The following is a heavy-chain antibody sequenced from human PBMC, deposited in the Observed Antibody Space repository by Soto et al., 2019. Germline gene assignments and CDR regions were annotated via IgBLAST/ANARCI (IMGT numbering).Heavy chain of an antibody. CDR3: AKDRATVIKLGRGLYYFDY. CDR2: ISGSGGST. Sequence: EVQLLESGGGLVQPGGSLRLSCAASGFTFSSYAMSWVRQAPGKGLEWVSAISGSGGSTYYADSVKGRFTISRDNSKNTLYLQMNSLRAEDTAVYYCAKDRATVIKLGRGLYYFDYWGQGTLVTVSS. J-gene: IGHJ4*02. V-gene: IGHV3-23*01. CDR1: GFTFSSYA. D-gene: IGHD4-4*01.